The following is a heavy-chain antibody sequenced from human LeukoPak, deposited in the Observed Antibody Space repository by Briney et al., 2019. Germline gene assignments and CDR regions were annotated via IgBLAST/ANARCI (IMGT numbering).Heavy chain of an antibody. CDR2: IVVGSGNT. D-gene: IGHD2-8*02. CDR1: GFTFTTSA. V-gene: IGHV1-58*01. Sequence: SVKVSCKASGFTFTTSAVQWVRQTRGQRLEWIGRIVVGSGNTDHAQKFQGRLTITRDISTSTAYMELSSLTSDDTAVYYCAAVPNANAWYWDDAFDIWGQGTMVTVSS. J-gene: IGHJ3*02. CDR3: AAVPNANAWYWDDAFDI.